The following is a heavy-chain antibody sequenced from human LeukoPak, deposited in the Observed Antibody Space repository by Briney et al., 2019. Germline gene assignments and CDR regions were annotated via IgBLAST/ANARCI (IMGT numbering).Heavy chain of an antibody. D-gene: IGHD5-18*01. CDR2: ISWESGSI. Sequence: PGRSLRLSCAASGFIFEDYAMHWVRQAPGKGLEWVSGISWESGSIGYADSVKGRFTISRDNAKNSLYLQMNSLRPEDMAVYYCAKGGQQYTYGYPQPFDIWGQGTMVTVSS. CDR3: AKGGQQYTYGYPQPFDI. J-gene: IGHJ3*02. V-gene: IGHV3-9*03. CDR1: GFIFEDYA.